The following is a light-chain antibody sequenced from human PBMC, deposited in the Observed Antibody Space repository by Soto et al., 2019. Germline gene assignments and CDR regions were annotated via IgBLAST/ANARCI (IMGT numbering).Light chain of an antibody. V-gene: IGKV1-12*02. CDR2: AAS. Sequence: DIQMSQSPSSVSASVGDRVTITCRASQDFNNRLAWYQQTPGKAPKLLIYAASSLQPGAPSRFSGSGSGTDFTLTISSLQPEDFATYYCQQANRFPYSFGRGTKLEMK. CDR1: QDFNNR. J-gene: IGKJ2*03. CDR3: QQANRFPYS.